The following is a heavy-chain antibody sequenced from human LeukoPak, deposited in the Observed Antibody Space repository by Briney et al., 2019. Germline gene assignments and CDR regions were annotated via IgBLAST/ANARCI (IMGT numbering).Heavy chain of an antibody. J-gene: IGHJ4*02. CDR1: GFTFSSYW. D-gene: IGHD3-22*01. Sequence: PGGSLRLSCAASGFTFSSYWMHWVRQAPGKGLVWVSRINSDGSSTSYADSVKGRFTISRDNAKNTLYLQMNSLGAEDTAVYYCARDANYYDSSGYSDYWGQGTLVTVSS. CDR3: ARDANYYDSSGYSDY. V-gene: IGHV3-74*01. CDR2: INSDGSST.